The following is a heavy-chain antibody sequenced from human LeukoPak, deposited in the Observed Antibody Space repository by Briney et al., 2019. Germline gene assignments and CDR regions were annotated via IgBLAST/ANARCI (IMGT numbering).Heavy chain of an antibody. V-gene: IGHV2-5*08. D-gene: IGHD6-19*01. CDR1: DVSINNYYW. CDR2: IYWDDDK. J-gene: IGHJ4*02. Sequence: TLSLTCTVSDVSINNYYWSWIRQPPGKALEWLALIYWDDDKRYSPSLKSRLTITKDTSKNQVVLTMTNMDPVDTATYFCAHIVASSGWYYFDYWGQGTLVTVSS. CDR3: AHIVASSGWYYFDY.